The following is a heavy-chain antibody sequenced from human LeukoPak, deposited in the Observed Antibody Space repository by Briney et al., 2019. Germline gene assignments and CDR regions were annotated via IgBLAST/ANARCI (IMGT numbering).Heavy chain of an antibody. V-gene: IGHV3-23*01. Sequence: GGSLRLSCAASGFTFTDYSMSWIRQTPGKGREWVASLGSSGANKYYAASVKGRFSISRDNSRNTVSLQMNSLRAEDTPVYYCVKDRPGDPCMPMDAWGQGTTVTV. CDR1: GFTFTDYS. D-gene: IGHD2-21*01. J-gene: IGHJ6*02. CDR2: LGSSGANK. CDR3: VKDRPGDPCMPMDA.